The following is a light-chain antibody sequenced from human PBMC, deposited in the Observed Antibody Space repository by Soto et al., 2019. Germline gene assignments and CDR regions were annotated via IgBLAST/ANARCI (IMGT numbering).Light chain of an antibody. CDR1: QTVYRY. V-gene: IGKV3-11*01. CDR3: QEYNYWHPIT. J-gene: IGKJ4*01. Sequence: EIVLTQSPATLSLSPGERATLSCRASQTVYRYLAWYQQKPGQAPRLLIYDAFNRATGIPSRFSGSGSGTDFTLTISSLLPEDSAVYYCQEYNYWHPITFGGGTKVDIK. CDR2: DAF.